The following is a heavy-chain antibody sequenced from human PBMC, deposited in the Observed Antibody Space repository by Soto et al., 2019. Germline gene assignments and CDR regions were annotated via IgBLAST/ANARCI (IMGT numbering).Heavy chain of an antibody. J-gene: IGHJ6*02. CDR3: AREQQTYYYGMDV. CDR1: GFTFSSYE. CDR2: ISSSGSTI. V-gene: IGHV3-48*03. Sequence: GGSLRLSCAASGFTFSSYEMNWVRQAPGKGLEWVSYISSSGSTIYYADSVKGRFTISRDKAKNSLYLQMNSMRAEDTAVYYCAREQQTYYYGMDVWGQGTTVTVSS.